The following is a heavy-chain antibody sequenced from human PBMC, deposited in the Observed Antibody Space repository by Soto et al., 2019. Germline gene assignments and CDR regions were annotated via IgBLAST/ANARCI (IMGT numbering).Heavy chain of an antibody. D-gene: IGHD1-1*01. V-gene: IGHV1-69*06. Sequence: QVRLVQSGAEVKKPGSSVKVSCKASGGTFSSYAISWVRQAPGQGLEWMGGIIPIFGTANYAQKFQGRVTISADKSTSTAYMELSSLRSEDTAVYYCACPGRGGQLTNDYWGQGTLVTVSS. J-gene: IGHJ4*02. CDR2: IIPIFGTA. CDR3: ACPGRGGQLTNDY. CDR1: GGTFSSYA.